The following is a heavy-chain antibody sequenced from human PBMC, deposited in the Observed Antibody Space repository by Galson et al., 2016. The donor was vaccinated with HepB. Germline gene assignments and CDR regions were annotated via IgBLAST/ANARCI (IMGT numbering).Heavy chain of an antibody. CDR2: FDPEGGES. Sequence: SVKVSCKVSGSTLTELSMHWVRQAPGRGLEWMGGFDPEGGESISAQTFQGRLAMTADTSTATAYLELSRLRSEDTAIYYCTTEARGFGDYVFDSWGQGSLVTVSS. CDR1: GSTLTELS. V-gene: IGHV1-24*01. CDR3: TTEARGFGDYVFDS. J-gene: IGHJ4*02. D-gene: IGHD4-17*01.